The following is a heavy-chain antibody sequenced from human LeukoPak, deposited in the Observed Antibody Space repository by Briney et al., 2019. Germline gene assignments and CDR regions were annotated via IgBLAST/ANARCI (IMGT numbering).Heavy chain of an antibody. D-gene: IGHD6-13*01. J-gene: IGHJ4*02. CDR2: ISSGGDST. V-gene: IGHV3-23*01. CDR3: AKVAPLGSSWYAFNY. CDR1: GFSFSTYA. Sequence: GGSLRLSCAASGFSFSTYAMNWVRQAPGKGLEWVSGISSGGDSTYFADSVKGQFTISRDNSKNTVSLHMNSLRAEDTAVYYCAKVAPLGSSWYAFNYWGQGTLVTVSS.